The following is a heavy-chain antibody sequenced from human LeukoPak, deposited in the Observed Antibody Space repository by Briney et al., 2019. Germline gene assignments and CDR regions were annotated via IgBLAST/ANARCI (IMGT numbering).Heavy chain of an antibody. J-gene: IGHJ5*02. D-gene: IGHD2-2*01. Sequence: SVKVSCKASGGTFSSYAISWVRQAPGQGLEWMGGIIPIFGTANYAQKFQGRVTITTDESTSTAYMELSSLRSEDTAVYYCARGYCSSTSCYNWFDPWGQGTLVTVSS. V-gene: IGHV1-69*05. CDR3: ARGYCSSTSCYNWFDP. CDR2: IIPIFGTA. CDR1: GGTFSSYA.